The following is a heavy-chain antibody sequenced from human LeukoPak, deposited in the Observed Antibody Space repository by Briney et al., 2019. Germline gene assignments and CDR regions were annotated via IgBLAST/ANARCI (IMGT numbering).Heavy chain of an antibody. CDR1: GGSFSGYY. CDR2: INHSGST. CDR3: ARGPPITIFGVVIRWGFDP. Sequence: SETLSLTCAVYGGSFSGYYWSWIRQPPGKGLEWIGEINHSGSTNYNPSLKSRVTISVDTSKNQFSLKLSSVTAADTAVYYCARGPPITIFGVVIRWGFDPWGQGTLVTVSS. D-gene: IGHD3-3*01. J-gene: IGHJ5*02. V-gene: IGHV4-34*01.